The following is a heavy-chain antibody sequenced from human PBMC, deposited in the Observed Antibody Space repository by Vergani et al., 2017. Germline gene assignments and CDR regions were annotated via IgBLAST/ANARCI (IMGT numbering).Heavy chain of an antibody. CDR3: ARHGLGYSYRQGNWFDP. J-gene: IGHJ5*02. D-gene: IGHD5-18*01. Sequence: EVQLVQSGAEVKKPGESLKISCKGSGYSFTSYWIGWVRQMPGEGLEWMGIIYPGDSDTRYSPSFQGQVTISADKSISTSYLQWSSLKASDTAMYYCARHGLGYSYRQGNWFDPWGQGTLVTVSS. V-gene: IGHV5-51*01. CDR2: IYPGDSDT. CDR1: GYSFTSYW.